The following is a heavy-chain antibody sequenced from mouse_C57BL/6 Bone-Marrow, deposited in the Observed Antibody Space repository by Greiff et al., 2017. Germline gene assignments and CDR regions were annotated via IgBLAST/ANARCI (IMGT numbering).Heavy chain of an antibody. CDR1: GFNIKDYY. CDR2: IDPDDGET. D-gene: IGHD1-1*01. J-gene: IGHJ2*01. V-gene: IGHV14-2*01. Sequence: EVQLQQSGAELVKPGASVKLSCTASGFNIKDYYIHWVKQRTEQGLEWIGRIDPDDGETKYAPNFQDKATITADTSSNTAALQLSILTSEDTAVYDCTRSLIYYGTNYWGQGNTLSVSS. CDR3: TRSLIYYGTNY.